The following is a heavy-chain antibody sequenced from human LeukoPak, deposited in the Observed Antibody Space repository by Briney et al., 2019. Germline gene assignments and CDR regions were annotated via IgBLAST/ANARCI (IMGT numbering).Heavy chain of an antibody. V-gene: IGHV3-15*01. J-gene: IGHJ1*01. CDR3: TTDRYYDNSELQFQH. Sequence: GGSLRLSCAASGFTFTTYTMNWVRQTPGKGLEWLGRIKRETDGGTIDYAAPVKGRFTISRDDSRNTLYLQMDSLKIEDTAVYYCTTDRYYDNSELQFQHWGQGTLVTVSS. CDR1: GFTFTTYT. CDR2: IKRETDGGTI. D-gene: IGHD3-22*01.